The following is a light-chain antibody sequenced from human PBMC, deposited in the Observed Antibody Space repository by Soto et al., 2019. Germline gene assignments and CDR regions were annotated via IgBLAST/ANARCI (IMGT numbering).Light chain of an antibody. V-gene: IGKV3-20*01. CDR2: GAS. CDR1: QSVSTY. J-gene: IGKJ4*01. CDR3: QQYGSSLP. Sequence: IVMTQSPATLSVSPGERATLYFRASQSVSTYLAWYQQKPGQAPRLLIYGASSRATGIPDRFSGSGSGTDFTLTFSRLEPEDFAVYSCQQYGSSLPFAGGTKVDIK.